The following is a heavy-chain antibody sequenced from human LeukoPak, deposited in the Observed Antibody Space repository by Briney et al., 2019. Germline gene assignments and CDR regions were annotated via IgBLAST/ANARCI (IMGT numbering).Heavy chain of an antibody. D-gene: IGHD3-9*01. J-gene: IGHJ4*02. V-gene: IGHV3-23*01. CDR2: ISGSGGST. Sequence: GGSLRLSCAASGFTFSSYAMSWVRQAPGKGLEWVSAISGSGGSTYYADSVKGRFTISRDNSKNTLYLQMNSLRAEDTAVYYCAKDDLGYDILTGYFDYWGQGTLVTVSS. CDR1: GFTFSSYA. CDR3: AKDDLGYDILTGYFDY.